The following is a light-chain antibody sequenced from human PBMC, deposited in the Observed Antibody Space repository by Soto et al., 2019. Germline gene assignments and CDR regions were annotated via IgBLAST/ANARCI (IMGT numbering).Light chain of an antibody. J-gene: IGKJ1*01. CDR3: QQYAGSPKT. Sequence: EIVLTQSPGTLSLSPGERATLSCRASQSVSSSYLAWYQQKPGQGPRLLIYGASSRATGIPDRFRGSGSGTDFTLTISRLELEDFAVYYCQQYAGSPKTFGQGTKV. CDR1: QSVSSSY. V-gene: IGKV3-20*01. CDR2: GAS.